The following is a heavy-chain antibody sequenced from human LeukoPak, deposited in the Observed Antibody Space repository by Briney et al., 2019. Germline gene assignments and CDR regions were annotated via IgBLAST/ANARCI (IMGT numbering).Heavy chain of an antibody. CDR1: GYTFTSYG. CDR2: ISGYNGNT. D-gene: IGHD5/OR15-5a*01. V-gene: IGHV1-18*01. J-gene: IGHJ4*02. CDR3: ARPVVSGNFDY. Sequence: ASVKVSCKTSGYTFTSYGISWVRQAPGQGLEWMGWISGYNGNTNYAQKFQGRVTMTTDTSTTTAYMELGSLRSDDTAVYYCARPVVSGNFDYWGQGTLVTVSS.